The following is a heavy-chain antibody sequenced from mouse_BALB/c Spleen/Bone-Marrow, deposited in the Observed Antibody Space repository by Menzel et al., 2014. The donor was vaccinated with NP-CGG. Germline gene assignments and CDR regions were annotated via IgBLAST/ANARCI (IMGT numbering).Heavy chain of an antibody. CDR3: ARYYYGNYWFAY. D-gene: IGHD2-1*01. J-gene: IGHJ3*01. V-gene: IGHV3-2*02. CDR2: ISYSGST. Sequence: EVKVEESGPGLVKPSQSLSLTCTVTGYSITSDYAWNWIRQFPGNKLEWMGYISYSGSTSYNPSLKSRISITRDTSKNQFFLQLNSVTTEDTATYYCARYYYGNYWFAYWGQGTLVTVSA. CDR1: GYSITSDYA.